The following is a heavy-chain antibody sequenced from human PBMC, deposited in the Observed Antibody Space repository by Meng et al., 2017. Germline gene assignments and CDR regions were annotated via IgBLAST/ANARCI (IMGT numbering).Heavy chain of an antibody. Sequence: VQLQESGPGLVKPSGTLSLPCTVAGGSISSYYWSWIRQPPGKGLEWIGYIYYSGSTNYNPSLKSRVTISVDTSKNQFSLKLSSVTAADTAVYYCARGYDFWSGQYYFDYWGQGTLVTVSS. J-gene: IGHJ4*02. V-gene: IGHV4-59*01. D-gene: IGHD3-3*01. CDR2: IYYSGST. CDR1: GGSISSYY. CDR3: ARGYDFWSGQYYFDY.